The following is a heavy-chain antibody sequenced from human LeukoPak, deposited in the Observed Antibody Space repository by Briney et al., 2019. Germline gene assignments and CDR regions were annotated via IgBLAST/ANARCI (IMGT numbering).Heavy chain of an antibody. D-gene: IGHD5-24*01. J-gene: IGHJ4*02. Sequence: SETLSLTCTVSGGSISSYYWSWIRQPPGKGLEWIGYIYYSGSTNYNPSLKSRVTISVDTSKNQFSLKLSSMTAADTAVYYCAGEGYTLDYWGQGTLVTVSS. CDR1: GGSISSYY. CDR3: AGEGYTLDY. V-gene: IGHV4-59*01. CDR2: IYYSGST.